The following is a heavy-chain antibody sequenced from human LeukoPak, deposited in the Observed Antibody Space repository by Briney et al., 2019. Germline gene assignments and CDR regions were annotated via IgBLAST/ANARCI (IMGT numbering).Heavy chain of an antibody. CDR2: IYPGDSDN. D-gene: IGHD3-22*01. Sequence: GESLKISFKGSGYRFTSYRIGWVRPMPGKGLEWMGIIYPGDSDNRYSPSFQGQVPISADKSISTAYLQWSSLKASDTAMYYCARQPEYYYDSSGYQDGYNWFDPWGQGTLVTVSS. CDR3: ARQPEYYYDSSGYQDGYNWFDP. CDR1: GYRFTSYR. V-gene: IGHV5-51*01. J-gene: IGHJ5*02.